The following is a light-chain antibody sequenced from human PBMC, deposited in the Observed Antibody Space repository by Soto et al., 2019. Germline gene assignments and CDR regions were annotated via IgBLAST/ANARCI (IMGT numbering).Light chain of an antibody. V-gene: IGKV1-33*01. J-gene: IGKJ3*01. CDR3: QQYDNLPFT. CDR2: DAS. Sequence: IQMTQSPSSLSASVGDRVTITCQASQDISNYLNWYQQKPGKAPKLLIYDASNLETGVPSRFSGSGSGTDFTFTISSLQPEDIATYYCQQYDNLPFTLGPATKVDIK. CDR1: QDISNY.